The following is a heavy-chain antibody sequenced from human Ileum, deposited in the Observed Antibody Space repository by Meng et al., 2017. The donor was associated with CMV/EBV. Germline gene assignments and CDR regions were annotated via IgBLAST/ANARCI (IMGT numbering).Heavy chain of an antibody. V-gene: IGHV3-23*01. D-gene: IGHD6-19*01. CDR2: ISGSSSTT. CDR1: GFTVSSNY. Sequence: GESLKISCAASGFTVSSNYMSWVRQAPGKGLEWVSSISGSSSTTYYADSVEDRFTISRDNSKNTLFLQMNSLRAEDTAMYYCAKPTSGWYSFDYWGRGTLVTVSS. J-gene: IGHJ4*02. CDR3: AKPTSGWYSFDY.